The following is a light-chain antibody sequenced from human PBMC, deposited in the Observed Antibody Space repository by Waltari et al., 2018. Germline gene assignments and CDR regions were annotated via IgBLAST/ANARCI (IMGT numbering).Light chain of an antibody. CDR3: EHFNKYPLP. J-gene: IGKJ4*01. V-gene: IGKV1-9*01. CDR1: QDISHY. Sequence: DIQWTQSPSFLSASVGDRVTITCRASQDISHYLAWYPLRPGKAPKLLIYAASTLQGWVPSRFSGRGSWTDCTLTISSLQPEDFATYYCEHFNKYPLPFGGGTKVEIK. CDR2: AAS.